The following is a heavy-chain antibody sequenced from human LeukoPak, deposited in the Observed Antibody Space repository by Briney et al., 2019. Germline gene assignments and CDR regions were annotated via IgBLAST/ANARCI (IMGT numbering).Heavy chain of an antibody. CDR2: INHSGST. CDR3: ARGPYCSSTSCYPIYYYFDY. Sequence: PSETLSLTCAVYGGAFSGYYWSWIRQPPGKGLEWMGEINHSGSTNYNPSLKSRVTISVDTSKNQFSLKLSSVTAADTAVYYCARGPYCSSTSCYPIYYYFDYWGQGTLVTVSS. J-gene: IGHJ4*02. D-gene: IGHD2-2*01. CDR1: GGAFSGYY. V-gene: IGHV4-34*01.